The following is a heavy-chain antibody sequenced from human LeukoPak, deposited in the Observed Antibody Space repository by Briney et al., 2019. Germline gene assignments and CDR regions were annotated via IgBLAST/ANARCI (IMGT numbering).Heavy chain of an antibody. V-gene: IGHV3-53*01. J-gene: IGHJ4*02. D-gene: IGHD3-22*01. CDR3: AKYSDSSGYSRPSDY. CDR2: IYSGGST. CDR1: GFTVSSNY. Sequence: PGGSLRLSCAASGFTVSSNYMNWVRQAPGKGLEWVSVIYSGGSTYYADSVKGRFTISRDNSKNTLYLQMNSLRAEDTAVYYCAKYSDSSGYSRPSDYWGQGTLVTVSS.